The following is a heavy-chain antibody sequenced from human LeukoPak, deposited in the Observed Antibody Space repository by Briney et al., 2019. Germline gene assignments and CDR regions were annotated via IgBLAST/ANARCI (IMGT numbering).Heavy chain of an antibody. V-gene: IGHV4-34*01. CDR1: GGSFSGYS. J-gene: IGHJ6*02. CDR3: GRENTTVTTFHYNYYGMDV. Sequence: SETLSLTCAVYGGSFSGYSWNWIRQPPGKGLEWIGEINHSGSPTYNPSLKSRVTMSVDTSKNQFSLKLTSVTAADTAVYYCGRENTTVTTFHYNYYGMDVWGQGTTVTVSS. CDR2: INHSGSP. D-gene: IGHD4-17*01.